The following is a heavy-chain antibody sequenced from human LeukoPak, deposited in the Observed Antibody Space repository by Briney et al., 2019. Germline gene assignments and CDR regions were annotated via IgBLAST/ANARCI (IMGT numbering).Heavy chain of an antibody. Sequence: PSETLSLTCTVSGGSISSSSYYWGWIRQPPGKGLEWIGSIYYSGSTYYNPSLKSRVTISVDTSKNQFSLKLSSVTAADTAVYYCARGGLSRGFDYWGQGTLVTVSS. J-gene: IGHJ4*02. V-gene: IGHV4-39*07. CDR1: GGSISSSSYY. D-gene: IGHD3-3*02. CDR3: ARGGLSRGFDY. CDR2: IYYSGST.